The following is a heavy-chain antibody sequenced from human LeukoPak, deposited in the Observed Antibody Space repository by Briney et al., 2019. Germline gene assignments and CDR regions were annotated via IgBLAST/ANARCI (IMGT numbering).Heavy chain of an antibody. J-gene: IGHJ5*02. CDR3: ARPRYCSGGSCYPNWFDP. CDR2: INHSGST. V-gene: IGHV4-34*01. D-gene: IGHD2-15*01. Sequence: PSETLSLTCAVYGGSFSGYYWSWIRQPPGKGPEWIGEINHSGSTNYNPSLKGRVTISVDTSKNQFSLKLRSVTAADTAVYYCARPRYCSGGSCYPNWFDPWGQGTLVTVSA. CDR1: GGSFSGYY.